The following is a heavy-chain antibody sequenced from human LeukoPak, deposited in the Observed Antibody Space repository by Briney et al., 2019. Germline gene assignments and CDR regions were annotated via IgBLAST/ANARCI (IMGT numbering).Heavy chain of an antibody. D-gene: IGHD2-2*01. V-gene: IGHV1-18*01. CDR1: GYTFTSYG. Sequence: ASVKVSCKASGYTFTSYGISWVRQAPGQGLEWMGWISAYNGNTNYAQKLQGRVTITTDTSTSTAYMELRSLRSDDTAVYYCAREVVVPAASHSGQYDYWGQGTLVTVSS. CDR2: ISAYNGNT. J-gene: IGHJ4*02. CDR3: AREVVVPAASHSGQYDY.